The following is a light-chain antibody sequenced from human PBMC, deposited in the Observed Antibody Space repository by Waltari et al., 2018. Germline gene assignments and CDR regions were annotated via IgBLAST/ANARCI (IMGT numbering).Light chain of an antibody. CDR2: VNSECSH. V-gene: IGLV4-69*01. CDR3: QTGGHGTWV. Sequence: QLVLTHSPSASASLGASVKLTCTLSRAHISTLIQSHKQQPEKGPRYLMKVNSECSHRNGDQLPDRFSGSSSGAGRDLTSSSHQSEDEADYYCQTGGHGTWVFGGGTKLTVL. J-gene: IGLJ3*02. CDR1: RAHISTL.